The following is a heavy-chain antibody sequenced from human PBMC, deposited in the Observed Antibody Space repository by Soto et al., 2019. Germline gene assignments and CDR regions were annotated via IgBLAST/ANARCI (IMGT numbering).Heavy chain of an antibody. CDR3: AHISVLAARKNYFFDY. J-gene: IGHJ4*02. V-gene: IGHV2-5*02. D-gene: IGHD2-15*01. CDR2: IYWDDDK. CDR1: GFSLSTSGVG. Sequence: SGPTLVNPTQTLTLTCTFSGFSLSTSGVGVGWIRQPPGKALEWLALIYWDDDKRYSPSLKSRLTITKDTSKNQVVLTMTNMEPVDTATYYCAHISVLAARKNYFFDYWGQGTLDTVYS.